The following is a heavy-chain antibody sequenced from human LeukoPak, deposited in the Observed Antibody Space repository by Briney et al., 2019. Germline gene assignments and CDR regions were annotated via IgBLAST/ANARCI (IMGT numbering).Heavy chain of an antibody. CDR1: GGSISSYY. CDR3: ARVRCSSTSCSMRGAFDI. Sequence: PSETLSLTCTVSGGSISSYYWNWIRHPPGKGLEWIGYIYYSGSTNYNPSLKSQITISVDTSKNQFSLQLSSVTAADTAVYYCARVRCSSTSCSMRGAFDIWGQGTVVTVSS. CDR2: IYYSGST. J-gene: IGHJ3*02. V-gene: IGHV4-59*01. D-gene: IGHD2-2*01.